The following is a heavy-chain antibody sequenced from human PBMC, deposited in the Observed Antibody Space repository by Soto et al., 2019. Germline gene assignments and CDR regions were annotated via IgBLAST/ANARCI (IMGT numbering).Heavy chain of an antibody. CDR3: AAAAAGTRRLGY. CDR2: ISAYNGNT. V-gene: IGHV1-18*04. D-gene: IGHD6-13*01. Sequence: PGESLKISCKASGYTFTIYGISWVRQAPGQGLEWMGWISAYNGNTNYAQKLQGRVTMTTDTSTSTAYMELRSLRSDDTAVYYCAAAAAGTRRLGYWGQGTLVTVSS. J-gene: IGHJ4*02. CDR1: GYTFTIYG.